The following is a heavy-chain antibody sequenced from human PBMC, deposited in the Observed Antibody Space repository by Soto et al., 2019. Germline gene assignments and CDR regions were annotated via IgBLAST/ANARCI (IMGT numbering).Heavy chain of an antibody. J-gene: IGHJ6*03. V-gene: IGHV4-59*01. CDR3: ARYYDILTGYGSREYYYYYMDV. CDR1: GGSISSYY. CDR2: IYYSGST. Sequence: PSETLSLTCTVSGGSISSYYWSWIRQPPGKGLEWIGYIYYSGSTNYNPSLKSRVTISVDTSKNQFSLKLSSVTAADTAVYYCARYYDILTGYGSREYYYYYMDVWGKGTTVTVSS. D-gene: IGHD3-9*01.